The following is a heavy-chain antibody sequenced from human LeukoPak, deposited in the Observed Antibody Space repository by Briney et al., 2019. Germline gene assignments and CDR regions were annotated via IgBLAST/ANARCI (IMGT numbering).Heavy chain of an antibody. CDR3: ARGINVLRFLEWPPGPDY. CDR2: TKAGGSER. Sequence: GSLRLSCAASGLTFSNHWISWVRQAPGKGLEWGANTKAGGSERYYVDSVKGRFIISRDNTKNSLYLQMNSLRAEDTAVYFCARGINVLRFLEWPPGPDYWGQGTLVTVSS. D-gene: IGHD3-3*01. CDR1: GLTFSNHW. V-gene: IGHV3-7*01. J-gene: IGHJ4*02.